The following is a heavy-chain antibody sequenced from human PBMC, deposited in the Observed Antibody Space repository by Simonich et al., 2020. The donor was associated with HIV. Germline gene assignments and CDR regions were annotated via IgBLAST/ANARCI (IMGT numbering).Heavy chain of an antibody. CDR1: GNTFTVSY. J-gene: IGHJ4*02. D-gene: IGHD3-10*01. Sequence: QVQLVQSGAEVKKPGASVKISCKASGNTFTVSYIHWVRQAPGQGLGGMVRRNRNRGDTRYAPTCQGRVTMTRDTSISKAYMELSRLRSDDTAVYYCARVPSMFYYASGSYYLDYWGQGTLVTVSS. V-gene: IGHV1-2*06. CDR3: ARVPSMFYYASGSYYLDY. CDR2: RNRNRGDT.